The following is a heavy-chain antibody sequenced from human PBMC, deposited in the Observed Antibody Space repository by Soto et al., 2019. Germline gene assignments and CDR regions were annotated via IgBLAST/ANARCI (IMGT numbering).Heavy chain of an antibody. J-gene: IGHJ6*02. CDR1: GYTFTSYG. CDR2: ISAYNGNT. CDR3: ARVYYDILTGYYPYYYGMDV. Sequence: ASVKVSCKASGYTFTSYGISWVRQAPGQGLEWMGWISAYNGNTNYAQKLQGRVTMTTDTSTSTAYMELSSLRSEDTAVYYCARVYYDILTGYYPYYYGMDVWGQGTTVTVSS. D-gene: IGHD3-9*01. V-gene: IGHV1-18*01.